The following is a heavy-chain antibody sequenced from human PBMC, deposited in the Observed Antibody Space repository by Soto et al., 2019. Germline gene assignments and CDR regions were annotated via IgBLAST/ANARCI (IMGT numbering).Heavy chain of an antibody. D-gene: IGHD4-17*01. J-gene: IGHJ4*02. CDR1: GYTFTSYT. Sequence: QVQLVQSGAEVRKPGASVKVSCKASGYTFTSYTIHWVRQAPGLGLEWMAIISARGGSTTYAQNRQGRVTVTRDTSTITVYMELSSLRSDDTATYFCFRGGVDDYETEGRYWGQGTMVTVSS. CDR3: FRGGVDDYETEGRY. CDR2: ISARGGST. V-gene: IGHV1-46*01.